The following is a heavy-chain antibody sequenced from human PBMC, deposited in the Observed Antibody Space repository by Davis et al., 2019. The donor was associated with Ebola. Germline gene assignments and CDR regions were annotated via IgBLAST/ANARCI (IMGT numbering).Heavy chain of an antibody. CDR1: GFTFSSYS. CDR2: ISSSSSYI. V-gene: IGHV3-21*04. CDR3: AKDWGHGYSSSWPTYYFDY. J-gene: IGHJ4*02. Sequence: GESLKISCAASGFTFSSYSMNWVRQAPGKGLEWVSSISSSSSYIYYADSVKGRFTISRDNAKNTLYLQMNSLRAEDTAVYYCAKDWGHGYSSSWPTYYFDYWGQGTLVTVSS. D-gene: IGHD6-13*01.